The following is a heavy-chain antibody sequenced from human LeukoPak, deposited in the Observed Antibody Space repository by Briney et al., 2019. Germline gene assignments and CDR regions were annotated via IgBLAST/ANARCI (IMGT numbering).Heavy chain of an antibody. Sequence: SETLSLTCTVSGGSISSYYWSWMRQPPGKGLEWIGYIYYSGSTNYNPSLKSRVTISVDTSKNQFSLKLSSVTAADTAVYYCARDESPYYDILTGYCAFDHWGHGTLVTVSS. CDR3: ARDESPYYDILTGYCAFDH. J-gene: IGHJ4*01. CDR1: GGSISSYY. CDR2: IYYSGST. V-gene: IGHV4-59*01. D-gene: IGHD3-9*01.